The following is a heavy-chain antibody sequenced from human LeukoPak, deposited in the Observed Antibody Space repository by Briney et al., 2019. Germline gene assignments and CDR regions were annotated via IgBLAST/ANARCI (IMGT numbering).Heavy chain of an antibody. V-gene: IGHV1-8*03. Sequence: ASMKVSCKASGYTFTSYDINWVRQATGQGLEWMGWMNPNSGNTGYAQKFQGRVTITRNTSISTAYMELSSLRSEDTAVYYCARGGDGSDYYYYYYMDVWGKGTTVTVSS. CDR3: ARGGDGSDYYYYYYMDV. D-gene: IGHD3-10*01. J-gene: IGHJ6*03. CDR2: MNPNSGNT. CDR1: GYTFTSYD.